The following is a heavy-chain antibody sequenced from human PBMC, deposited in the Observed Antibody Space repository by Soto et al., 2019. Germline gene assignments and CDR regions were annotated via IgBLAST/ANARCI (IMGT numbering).Heavy chain of an antibody. J-gene: IGHJ5*02. CDR1: GDSISNSRFY. CDR3: ARRYFISTSCYADGHGNWFDP. CDR2: IYHTGNA. V-gene: IGHV4-39*07. D-gene: IGHD2-2*01. Sequence: SETLSLTCTVSGDSISNSRFYWAWIRQPPGEGLVWIGSIYHTGNANYNPSLKSRVTISVDTSKNQFSLKLSSVTAADTAVYYCARRYFISTSCYADGHGNWFDPWGQGTRVSGSA.